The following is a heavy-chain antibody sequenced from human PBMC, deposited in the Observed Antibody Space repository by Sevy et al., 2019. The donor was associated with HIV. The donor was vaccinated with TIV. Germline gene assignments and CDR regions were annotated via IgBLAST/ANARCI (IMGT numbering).Heavy chain of an antibody. CDR3: AVPYDSSGYYVH. V-gene: IGHV1-3*01. CDR1: GYTFTSYA. D-gene: IGHD3-22*01. Sequence: ASVKVSCKASGYTFTSYAMHWVRQAPGQRLEWMGWINAGNGNTKYSQKFQGRVTITRDTSASTAYMALSSLRSEDTAVYYCAVPYDSSGYYVHWGQGTLVTVSS. CDR2: INAGNGNT. J-gene: IGHJ4*02.